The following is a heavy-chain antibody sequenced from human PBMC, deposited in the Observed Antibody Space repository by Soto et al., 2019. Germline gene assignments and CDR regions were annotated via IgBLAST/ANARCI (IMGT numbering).Heavy chain of an antibody. CDR3: TTDIITMVRGVNYYCDY. D-gene: IGHD3-10*01. J-gene: IGHJ4*02. CDR1: SVSNAW. CDR2: IKSKTDGGTT. Sequence: SVSNAWMNWVRQAPGKGLEWVGRIKSKTDGGTTDYAAPVKGRFTISRDDSKNTLYLQMNSLKTEDTAVYYCTTDIITMVRGVNYYCDYWGQGTLVTVSS. V-gene: IGHV3-15*07.